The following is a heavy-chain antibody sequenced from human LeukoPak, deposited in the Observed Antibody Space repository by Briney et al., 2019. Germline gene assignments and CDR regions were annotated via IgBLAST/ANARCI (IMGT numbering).Heavy chain of an antibody. CDR2: IYTSGST. D-gene: IGHD3-16*02. CDR1: GGSISSYY. V-gene: IGHV4-4*07. CDR3: ARGRYDYVWGSYRHNWFDP. J-gene: IGHJ5*02. Sequence: SETLSLTCTVSGGSISSYYWSWIRQPAGKGLEWIGRIYTSGSTNYNPSLKSRVTMSVDTSKSQFSLKLSSVTAADTAVYYCARGRYDYVWGSYRHNWFDPWGQGTLVTVSS.